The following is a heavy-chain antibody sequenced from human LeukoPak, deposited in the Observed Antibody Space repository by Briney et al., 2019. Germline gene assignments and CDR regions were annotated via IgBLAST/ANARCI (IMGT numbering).Heavy chain of an antibody. D-gene: IGHD1-26*01. Sequence: PSETLSLTCTVSGGSISGYYWSWIRQPPGKGLEWIGYIYYSGSTNYNPSLKSRVTISVDTSKNQFSLKLSSVTAADTAVYYCARRVGAKFSNWFDPWGQGTLVTVSS. CDR3: ARRVGAKFSNWFDP. J-gene: IGHJ5*02. CDR2: IYYSGST. CDR1: GGSISGYY. V-gene: IGHV4-59*08.